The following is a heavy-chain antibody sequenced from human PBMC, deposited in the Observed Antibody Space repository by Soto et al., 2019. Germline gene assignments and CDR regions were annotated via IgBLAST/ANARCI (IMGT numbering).Heavy chain of an antibody. CDR3: ARERRGFGELLSIHNAFDI. Sequence: PSETLSLTCTVSGGTISIYYWSWIRLPPGKGLVWIGYIYYSGSTNYNPSLKSRVTISVDTSKNQFSLKLSSVTAADTAVYYCARERRGFGELLSIHNAFDIWGQGTMITVSS. D-gene: IGHD3-10*01. CDR1: GGTISIYY. J-gene: IGHJ3*02. V-gene: IGHV4-59*01. CDR2: IYYSGST.